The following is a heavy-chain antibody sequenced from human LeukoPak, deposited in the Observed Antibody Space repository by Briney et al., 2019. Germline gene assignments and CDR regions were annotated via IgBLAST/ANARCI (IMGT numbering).Heavy chain of an antibody. D-gene: IGHD6-19*01. CDR1: GYTFTSYD. J-gene: IGHJ4*02. V-gene: IGHV1-2*02. CDR3: ARDLTGIAVAGLDY. CDR2: INPNSGGT. Sequence: ASVKVSCKASGYTFTSYDINWVRQATGQGLEWMGWINPNSGGTNYAQKFQGRVTMTRDTSISTAYMELSRLRSDDTAVYYCARDLTGIAVAGLDYWGQGTLVTVSS.